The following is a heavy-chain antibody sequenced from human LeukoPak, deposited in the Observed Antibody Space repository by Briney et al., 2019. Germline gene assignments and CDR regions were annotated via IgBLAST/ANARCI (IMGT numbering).Heavy chain of an antibody. CDR1: GGSISSNNW. V-gene: IGHV4-4*02. J-gene: IGHJ4*02. D-gene: IGHD3-22*01. CDR2: IYHSGST. Sequence: PSETLSLTRAVSGGSISSNNWWSWVRQPPGKGLEWIGEIYHSGSTNYNPSLKSRVTISVDKSKNQFSLKLSSVTAADTAVYYCARSYYYDTSGSGGASDYWGQGTLVTVSS. CDR3: ARSYYYDTSGSGGASDY.